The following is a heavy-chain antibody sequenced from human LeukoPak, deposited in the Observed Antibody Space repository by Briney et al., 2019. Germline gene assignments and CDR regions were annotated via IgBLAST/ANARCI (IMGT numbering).Heavy chain of an antibody. V-gene: IGHV3-30*18. Sequence: GRSLRLSCAASISTFSSYGMHGVRHTPGKGLERVAVISYDGTNKYYADSVRGRFTISRDNTKNTLYLQMNSLRAEDTAVYYCAKDQIVPAAMVYSGMDVWGQGTTVTVSS. CDR2: ISYDGTNK. CDR1: ISTFSSYG. J-gene: IGHJ6*02. CDR3: AKDQIVPAAMVYSGMDV. D-gene: IGHD2-2*01.